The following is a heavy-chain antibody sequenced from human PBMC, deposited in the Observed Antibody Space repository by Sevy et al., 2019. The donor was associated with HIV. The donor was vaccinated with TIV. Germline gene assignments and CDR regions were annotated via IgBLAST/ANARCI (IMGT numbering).Heavy chain of an antibody. J-gene: IGHJ5*02. CDR1: GYTFRHYW. CDR2: INPNNGDT. Sequence: VSVKVSCQASGYTFRHYWIHWMRQAPGQGPEWMGWINPNNGDTLYAQTFQGTVTMTRDISISAAYMELNWLSSDDTAVYYCARDAGIYGPPWWFDPWGQGTLVTVSS. CDR3: ARDAGIYGPPWWFDP. D-gene: IGHD3-10*01. V-gene: IGHV1-2*02.